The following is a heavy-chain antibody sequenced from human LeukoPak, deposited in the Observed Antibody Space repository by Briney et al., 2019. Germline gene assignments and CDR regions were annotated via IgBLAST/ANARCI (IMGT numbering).Heavy chain of an antibody. D-gene: IGHD2-8*01. Sequence: GGSLRLSCPASGFTFSTCAMHWVRQAPGKGLEYVAAISGNGDSTYYANSVKGRFTISRDNYKNRLYLQMGSLRPEDMAVYYCAREVYAGIWFDPWGQGTLVTVSS. CDR1: GFTFSTCA. V-gene: IGHV3-64*01. J-gene: IGHJ5*02. CDR3: AREVYAGIWFDP. CDR2: ISGNGDST.